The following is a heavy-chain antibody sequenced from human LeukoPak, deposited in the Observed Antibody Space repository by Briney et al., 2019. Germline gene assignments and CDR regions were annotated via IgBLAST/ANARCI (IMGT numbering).Heavy chain of an antibody. V-gene: IGHV4-30-2*01. Sequence: SETLSLTCAVSGGSISSGGYSWSWIRQPPGKGLEWIGYIYHSGSTYYNPSLKSRVTISVDTSKNQFSLKLSSVTAADTAVYYCARAPKLGNDAFDIWGQGTMVTVSS. CDR1: GGSISSGGYS. CDR2: IYHSGST. CDR3: ARAPKLGNDAFDI. J-gene: IGHJ3*02. D-gene: IGHD7-27*01.